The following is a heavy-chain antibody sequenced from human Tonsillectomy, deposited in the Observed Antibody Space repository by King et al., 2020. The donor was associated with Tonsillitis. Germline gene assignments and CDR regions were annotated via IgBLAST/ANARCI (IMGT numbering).Heavy chain of an antibody. J-gene: IGHJ4*02. CDR1: GFTFSSYS. D-gene: IGHD3-16*01. CDR3: ARDLGRQTSQTY. V-gene: IGHV3-21*01. Sequence: VQLVESGGGLVKPGGSLRLSCAASGFTFSSYSMNWVRQAPGKGLEWVSSISSSSSYIYYADSVKGRFTISRDNAKNSLYLQMNSLRAEDTAVYYCARDLGRQTSQTYWGQGTLVTVSP. CDR2: ISSSSSYI.